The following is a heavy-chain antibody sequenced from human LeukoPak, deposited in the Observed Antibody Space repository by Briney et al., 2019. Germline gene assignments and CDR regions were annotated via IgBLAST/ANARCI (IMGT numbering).Heavy chain of an antibody. CDR1: VYTFTTYY. D-gene: IGHD3-10*01. CDR3: ERRQGAGTYPFDY. Sequence: ASVQVSCQASVYTFTTYYMHWLRQAPGQRLEWIGIINPSDGSTTYAHRFQGRVTMTRDTSTSTVYIELSSLRSEDTAVYYCERRQGAGTYPFDYWGGGSLVTVAS. CDR2: INPSDGST. V-gene: IGHV1-46*01. J-gene: IGHJ4*02.